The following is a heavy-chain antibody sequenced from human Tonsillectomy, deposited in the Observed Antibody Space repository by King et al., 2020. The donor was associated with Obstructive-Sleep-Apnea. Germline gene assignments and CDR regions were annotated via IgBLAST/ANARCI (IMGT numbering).Heavy chain of an antibody. CDR2: IYYSGST. J-gene: IGHJ4*02. CDR3: ARDPRYSGYEMSDY. Sequence: QLQESGPGLVKPSETLSLTCTVSGGSISSSSYYWGWIRQPPGKGLEWIGSIYYSGSTYYNPSLKSRVTISVDTSKNQFSLKLSSVTAADTAVYYCARDPRYSGYEMSDYWGQGTLVTVSS. CDR1: GGSISSSSYY. V-gene: IGHV4-39*07. D-gene: IGHD5-12*01.